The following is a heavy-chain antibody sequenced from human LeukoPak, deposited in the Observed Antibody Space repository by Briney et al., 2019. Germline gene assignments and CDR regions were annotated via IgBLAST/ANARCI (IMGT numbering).Heavy chain of an antibody. Sequence: SQTLSLTCTVSGGSISSGAYCWSWIRQRPGKGLEWIGYTYYDGSTYSNPSLKSRLTISVDTSKNQFSLKLSSVTAADTAVYYCARGPYYDFWSGYPYMDVWGKGTTVTVSS. J-gene: IGHJ6*03. CDR1: GGSISSGAYC. CDR2: TYYDGST. D-gene: IGHD3-3*01. V-gene: IGHV4-31*03. CDR3: ARGPYYDFWSGYPYMDV.